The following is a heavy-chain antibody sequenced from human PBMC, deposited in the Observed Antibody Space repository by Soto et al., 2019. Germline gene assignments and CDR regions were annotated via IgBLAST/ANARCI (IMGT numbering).Heavy chain of an antibody. V-gene: IGHV3-30*18. J-gene: IGHJ3*02. CDR1: GFTFSSYG. Sequence: GGSLRLSCAASGFTFSSYGMHWVRQAPGKGLEWVAVISYDGSNKYYADSVKGRFTISRDNSKNTLYLQMNSLRAEDTAVHYCAKGVTMVRGVMSAFDIWGQGTMVTVSS. D-gene: IGHD3-10*01. CDR3: AKGVTMVRGVMSAFDI. CDR2: ISYDGSNK.